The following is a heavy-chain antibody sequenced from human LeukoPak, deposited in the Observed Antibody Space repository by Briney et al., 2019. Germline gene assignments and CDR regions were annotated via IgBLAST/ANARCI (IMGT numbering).Heavy chain of an antibody. V-gene: IGHV3-9*01. CDR3: VKVTAAGFVDH. CDR1: GFTFDDYA. D-gene: IGHD6-13*01. CDR2: IGWNSGGI. Sequence: PGRSLRLYCAASGFTFDDYAMHWVRQAPGKGLEWVSGIGWNSGGIVYADSVKGRFTISRDNAKKSLYLQMNSPGAEDTALYYCVKVTAAGFVDHWGQGTLVTVSS. J-gene: IGHJ4*02.